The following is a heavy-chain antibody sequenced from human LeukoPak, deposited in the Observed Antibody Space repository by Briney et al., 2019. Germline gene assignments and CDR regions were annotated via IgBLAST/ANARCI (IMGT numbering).Heavy chain of an antibody. V-gene: IGHV4-34*01. Sequence: PSETLSLTCAVYGGSFSGYYWSGIRQPPGKGLEWIGEINHRGSTNYNPSLKSRVTISVDTSKNQFSLKLSSVTAADTAVYYCARRSRGYYGSGSLRFDYWGQGTLVTVSS. CDR2: INHRGST. D-gene: IGHD3-10*01. CDR3: ARRSRGYYGSGSLRFDY. J-gene: IGHJ4*02. CDR1: GGSFSGYY.